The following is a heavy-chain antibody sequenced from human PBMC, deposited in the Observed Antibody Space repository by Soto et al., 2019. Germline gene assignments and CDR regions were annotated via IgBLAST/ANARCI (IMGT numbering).Heavy chain of an antibody. J-gene: IGHJ4*02. CDR1: GFTFSSYG. CDR2: IWYDGSNK. CDR3: ARDPYYDSSGYPTVDY. Sequence: GGSLRLSCAASGFTFSSYGMHLVRPAPGKGLEWVAVIWYDGSNKYYADSVKGRFTISRDNSKNTLYLQMNSLRAEDTAVYYCARDPYYDSSGYPTVDYWRQGTLVTVSS. D-gene: IGHD3-22*01. V-gene: IGHV3-33*01.